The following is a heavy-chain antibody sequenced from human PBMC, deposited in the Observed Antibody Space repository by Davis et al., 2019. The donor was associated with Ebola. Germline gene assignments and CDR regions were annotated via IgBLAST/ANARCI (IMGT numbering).Heavy chain of an antibody. J-gene: IGHJ5*02. Sequence: PSETLSLTCTVSGGSISSHYWNWIRQPPGKGLEWIGYVYGSGDTNYNPSLKSLVTMSVDTSKRQFSLILSSVTAADTAVYYCEREGDCSSTSCYYNWFDPWGQGTLVTVSS. CDR2: VYGSGDT. CDR1: GGSISSHY. V-gene: IGHV4-4*08. D-gene: IGHD2-2*01. CDR3: EREGDCSSTSCYYNWFDP.